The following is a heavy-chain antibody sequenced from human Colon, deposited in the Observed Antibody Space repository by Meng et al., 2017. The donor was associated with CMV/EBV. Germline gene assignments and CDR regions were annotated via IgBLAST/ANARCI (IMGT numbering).Heavy chain of an antibody. CDR3: ARGGYTGSWLDLDL. Sequence: QVHRVQSGADVKNAGAVVTVSCKAFGYSFSSYAITWVRKAPGQRLEWLGWINTGNDNTKYSQKFQGRVTITRDTSASTDYMEVSSLVSEDTAVYYCARGGYTGSWLDLDLWGQGTLVTVSS. CDR1: GYSFSSYA. CDR2: INTGNDNT. V-gene: IGHV1-3*04. J-gene: IGHJ5*02. D-gene: IGHD6-13*01.